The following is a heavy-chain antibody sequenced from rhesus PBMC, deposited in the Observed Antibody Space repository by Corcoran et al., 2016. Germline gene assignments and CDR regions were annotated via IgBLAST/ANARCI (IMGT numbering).Heavy chain of an antibody. V-gene: IGHV4-160*01. Sequence: QVQLQESGPGLVKPSETLSLTCAVSGGSFSSHWGGWIRQPPGQGLEWIGSIYGSSGSTEYNPSLKSRATISRDTSKNQFSLKLSSVTAADTAVYYCARDPGYSSGWFDYWGQGVLVTVSS. CDR1: GGSFSSHW. CDR2: IYGSSGST. J-gene: IGHJ4*01. CDR3: ARDPGYSSGWFDY. D-gene: IGHD6-31*01.